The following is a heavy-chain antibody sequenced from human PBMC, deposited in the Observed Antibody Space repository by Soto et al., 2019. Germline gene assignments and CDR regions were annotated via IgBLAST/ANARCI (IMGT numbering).Heavy chain of an antibody. Sequence: QVQLVQSGAEVKKPGSSVKVSCQASGGTFSSYAISWVRQAPGQGLEWMGGIIPIFGTADYAEKFQGRVTLTADESTSTAYMELSSLRSEDTALYYCARGLAVAAPDYWGQGTLVTFSS. CDR2: IIPIFGTA. J-gene: IGHJ4*02. CDR1: GGTFSSYA. V-gene: IGHV1-69*01. CDR3: ARGLAVAAPDY. D-gene: IGHD6-19*01.